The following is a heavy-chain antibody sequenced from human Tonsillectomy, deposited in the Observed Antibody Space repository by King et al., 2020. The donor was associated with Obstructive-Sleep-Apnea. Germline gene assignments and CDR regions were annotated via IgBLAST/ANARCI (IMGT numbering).Heavy chain of an antibody. Sequence: VQLQESGPGLAKPSETLSLTCTVSGGSISSYYWSCIRQPPGKGLEWIGYIYYSGSTNYNPSLKSRVTISVDTSKSQFSLELSSVTAADTAVYYCARGGWYYFDYWGQGTLVTVSS. CDR2: IYYSGST. D-gene: IGHD6-19*01. J-gene: IGHJ4*02. V-gene: IGHV4-59*08. CDR3: ARGGWYYFDY. CDR1: GGSISSYY.